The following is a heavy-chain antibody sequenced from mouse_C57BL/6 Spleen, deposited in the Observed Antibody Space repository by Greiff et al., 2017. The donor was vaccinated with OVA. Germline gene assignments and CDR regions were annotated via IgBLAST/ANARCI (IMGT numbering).Heavy chain of an antibody. CDR2: INPSSGYT. Sequence: VQLKESGAELARPGASVKMSCKASGYTFTSYTMHWVKQRPGQGLEWIGYINPSSGYTKYNQKFKDKATLTADKSSSTAYMQLSSLTSEDSAVYYCARNWDRAMDYWGQGTSVTVSS. V-gene: IGHV1-4*01. D-gene: IGHD4-1*01. CDR3: ARNWDRAMDY. J-gene: IGHJ4*01. CDR1: GYTFTSYT.